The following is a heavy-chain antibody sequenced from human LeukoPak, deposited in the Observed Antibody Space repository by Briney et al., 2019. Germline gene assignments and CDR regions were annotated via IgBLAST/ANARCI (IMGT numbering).Heavy chain of an antibody. CDR1: GFTFSSYW. V-gene: IGHV3-7*01. J-gene: IGHJ3*02. D-gene: IGHD2-8*02. CDR3: ARESGGALAYDAFDI. Sequence: PGGSLRLSCAASGFTFSSYWMSWVRQAPGKGLEWVANIKQDGSEKYYVDSVKGRFTISRDNAKNSLYLQMNGLRAEDTAVYYCARESGGALAYDAFDIWGQGTMVTVSS. CDR2: IKQDGSEK.